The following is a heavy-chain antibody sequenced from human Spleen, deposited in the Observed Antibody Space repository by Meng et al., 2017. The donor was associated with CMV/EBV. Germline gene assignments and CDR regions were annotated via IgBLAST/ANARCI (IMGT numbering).Heavy chain of an antibody. V-gene: IGHV1-2*02. CDR1: GYTFTGYY. CDR2: INPNSGGT. D-gene: IGHD2-8*02. J-gene: IGHJ6*02. Sequence: ASVKVSCKASGYTFTGYYMHWVRQAPGQGLEWMGWINPNSGGTNYAQKFQGRVTMTRDTSTSTVYMELSSLRFEDTAVYYCANLGGTGGGAMDVWGQGTTVTVSS. CDR3: ANLGGTGGGAMDV.